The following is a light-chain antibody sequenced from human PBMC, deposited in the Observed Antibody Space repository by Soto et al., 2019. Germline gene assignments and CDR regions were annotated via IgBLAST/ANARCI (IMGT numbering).Light chain of an antibody. CDR1: TSDIGAYNY. V-gene: IGLV2-8*01. CDR2: EVT. CDR3: SSFAGTNSFV. Sequence: QAVLTQPPSASGSPGQSVTISCTGTTSDIGAYNYVSWYHQRPGKAPKLIIYEVTRRPSGVPDRIFGSKSDTTASLTVSGLQADDEGHYYCSSFAGTNSFVFGTGTKVTVL. J-gene: IGLJ1*01.